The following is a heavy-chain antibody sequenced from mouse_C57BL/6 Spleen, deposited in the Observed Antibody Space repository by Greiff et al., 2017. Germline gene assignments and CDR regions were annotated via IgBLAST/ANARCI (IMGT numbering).Heavy chain of an antibody. D-gene: IGHD2-14*01. J-gene: IGHJ4*01. CDR2: IYPGSGNT. V-gene: IGHV1-76*01. CDR3: ARSGVLSGMDY. CDR1: GYTFTDYY. Sequence: QVQLQQSGAELVRPGASVKLSCKASGYTFTDYYINWVKQRPGQGLEWIARIYPGSGNTYYNEKFKGKATLTAEKSSSTAYMQLSSLTSEDSAVYFCARSGVLSGMDYWGQGTSVTVSS.